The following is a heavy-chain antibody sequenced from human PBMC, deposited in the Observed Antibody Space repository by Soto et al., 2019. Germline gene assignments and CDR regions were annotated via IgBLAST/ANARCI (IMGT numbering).Heavy chain of an antibody. D-gene: IGHD6-19*01. CDR1: SSPINSRYY. V-gene: IGHV4-38-2*02. CDR3: ARKTSGRNFDY. CDR2: IYHSVST. J-gene: IGHJ4*02. Sequence: PSETLSLTCTVCSSPINSRYYWGWIRQTPGKGLEWVASIYHSVSTHYNPSLKSRATISVDTSNNQFSLRLSSVTAADTAIYYCARKTSGRNFDYWGRGTQVAVSS.